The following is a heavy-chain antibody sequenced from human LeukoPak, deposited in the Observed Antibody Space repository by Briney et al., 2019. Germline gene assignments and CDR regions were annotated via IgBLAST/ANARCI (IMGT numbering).Heavy chain of an antibody. Sequence: PSETLWLTCTVSGGTITSGVIYWSWIRQHPGKGLECIGYIYYTGSTYYNPSLNSRVTISVDTSKNQFSLGLSSVTAADTAVYYCARAGYYDILARYTKGAFDYWGQGTLVTVSS. D-gene: IGHD3-9*01. V-gene: IGHV4-31*03. CDR3: ARAGYYDILARYTKGAFDY. CDR1: GGTITSGVIY. CDR2: IYYTGST. J-gene: IGHJ4*02.